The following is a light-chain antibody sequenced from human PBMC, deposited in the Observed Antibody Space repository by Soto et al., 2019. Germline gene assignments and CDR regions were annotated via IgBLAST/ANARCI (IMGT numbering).Light chain of an antibody. J-gene: IGKJ2*01. Sequence: EIVLTQSPGTLSLSPGDRATLSCRASQSVSSSDLAWYQQKPGQAPRLLIYGASTRATGIPDRFSGSGSGTDFTLPISRLEPEDFAVYYCQQYGGSPLYTFGQGTRVDIK. V-gene: IGKV3-20*01. CDR2: GAS. CDR1: QSVSSSD. CDR3: QQYGGSPLYT.